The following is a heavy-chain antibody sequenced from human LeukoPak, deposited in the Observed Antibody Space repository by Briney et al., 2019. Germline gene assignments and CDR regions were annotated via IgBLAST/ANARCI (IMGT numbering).Heavy chain of an antibody. J-gene: IGHJ6*03. CDR1: GGSISSSSYY. D-gene: IGHD5-24*01. CDR3: ARQGRDGYKVYYMDV. V-gene: IGHV4-39*01. Sequence: TSETLSLTCTVSGGSISSSSYYWGWIRQPPGKGLEWIGRIYYSGSTYYNPSLKSRVTISVDTSKNQVSLKLSSVTAADTAVYYCARQGRDGYKVYYMDVWGKGTTVTVSS. CDR2: IYYSGST.